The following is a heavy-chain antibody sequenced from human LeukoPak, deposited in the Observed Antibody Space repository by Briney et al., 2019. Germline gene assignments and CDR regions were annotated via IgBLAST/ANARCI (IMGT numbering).Heavy chain of an antibody. J-gene: IGHJ6*03. V-gene: IGHV1-46*01. CDR3: ARDGIFGVHPTRGGYMDV. CDR2: INPSGGST. Sequence: ASANVSCKASGYTFTSYYMHWVRQAPGQGLEWMGIINPSGGSTSYAQKFQGRVTMTRDTSTSTVYMELSSLRSEDTAVYYCARDGIFGVHPTRGGYMDVWGKGTTVTVSS. D-gene: IGHD3-3*01. CDR1: GYTFTSYY.